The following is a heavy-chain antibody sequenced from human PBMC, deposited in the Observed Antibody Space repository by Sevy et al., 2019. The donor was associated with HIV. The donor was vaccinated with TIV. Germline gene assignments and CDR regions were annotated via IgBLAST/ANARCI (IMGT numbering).Heavy chain of an antibody. CDR3: ANDPVFGLLIHKGQDSFHI. J-gene: IGHJ3*02. CDR1: GFTFSNYG. D-gene: IGHD3-3*01. CDR2: ISYDASNK. Sequence: GGSLRLSCEASGFTFSNYGMHWVRQAPGKGLEWVALISYDASNKYYGDSINGRFTISIDNSKNTLYLQMNNLRGEDTAVYYCANDPVFGLLIHKGQDSFHIWGQGTMVTVSS. V-gene: IGHV3-30*18.